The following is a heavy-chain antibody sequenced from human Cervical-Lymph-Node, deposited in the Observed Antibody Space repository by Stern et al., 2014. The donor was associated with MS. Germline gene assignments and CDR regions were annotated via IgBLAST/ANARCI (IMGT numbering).Heavy chain of an antibody. V-gene: IGHV4-4*07. D-gene: IGHD2-8*01. Sequence: VQLVESGPGLVKPSETLSLTCTVSGGFINSYYLRWVRQSAGKGLEWIGRFHFSGNSNYNPYLKSRVTMTVETSHTQFSLKLTSVTAADSAVYYCARDGGFCTNRVCPKYYHSGMDVWGQGTTVTVSS. CDR2: FHFSGNS. CDR3: ARDGGFCTNRVCPKYYHSGMDV. J-gene: IGHJ6*02. CDR1: GGFINSYY.